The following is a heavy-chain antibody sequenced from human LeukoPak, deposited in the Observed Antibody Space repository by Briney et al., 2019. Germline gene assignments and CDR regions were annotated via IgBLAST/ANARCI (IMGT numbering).Heavy chain of an antibody. Sequence: PSETLSLTCAVSGYSTSSGYYWGWIRQPPGKGLEWIGSVYHSGSTYYNPSLKSRVTISVDTSKNQFSLKLSSATAADTAVYYCARTHSDFWSGYPLRFDPWGQGTLVTVSS. CDR1: GYSTSSGYY. CDR2: VYHSGST. D-gene: IGHD3-3*01. CDR3: ARTHSDFWSGYPLRFDP. J-gene: IGHJ5*02. V-gene: IGHV4-38-2*01.